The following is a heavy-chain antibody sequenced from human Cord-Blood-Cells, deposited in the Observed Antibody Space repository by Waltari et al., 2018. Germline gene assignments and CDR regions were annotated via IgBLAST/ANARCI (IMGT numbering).Heavy chain of an antibody. CDR1: GYSFTSYW. Sequence: EVQLVQSGAEVKKPGESLKISCKGSGYSFTSYWIGWVRQMPGKGLEWMGIIYPGDSDTRYSPSFQGQVTISADKSISTAYLQWSSLKASDTAMYYCARQSCSSTSYYYYYYGMDVWGQGTTVTVSS. D-gene: IGHD2-2*01. CDR2: IYPGDSDT. CDR3: ARQSCSSTSYYYYYYGMDV. J-gene: IGHJ6*02. V-gene: IGHV5-51*01.